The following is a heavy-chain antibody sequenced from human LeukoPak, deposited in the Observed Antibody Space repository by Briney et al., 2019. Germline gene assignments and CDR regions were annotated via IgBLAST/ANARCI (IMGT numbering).Heavy chain of an antibody. CDR3: ASEFRNCSSTSCYLYYYYGMDV. D-gene: IGHD2-2*01. Sequence: SETLSLTCAVYGGSFSGYYWSWIRQPPGKGLEWIGEINHSGSTNYNPSLKSRVTISVDTSKNQLSLKLRSVTAADTAVYYCASEFRNCSSTSCYLYYYYGMDVWGQGTTVTVSS. J-gene: IGHJ6*02. V-gene: IGHV4-34*01. CDR1: GGSFSGYY. CDR2: INHSGST.